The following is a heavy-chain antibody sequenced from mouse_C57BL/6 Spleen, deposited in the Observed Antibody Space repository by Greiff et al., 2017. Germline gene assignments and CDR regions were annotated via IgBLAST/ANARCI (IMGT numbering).Heavy chain of an antibody. CDR2: IDPSDSYT. CDR3: ARGGLRGYWYFDV. V-gene: IGHV1-69*01. CDR1: GYTFTSYW. J-gene: IGHJ1*03. Sequence: QVHVKQPGAELVMPGASVKLSCKASGYTFTSYWMHWVKQRPGQGLEWIGEIDPSDSYTNYNQKFKGKSTLTVDKSSSTAYMQLSSLTSEDSAVYYCARGGLRGYWYFDVWGTGTTVTVSS. D-gene: IGHD2-4*01.